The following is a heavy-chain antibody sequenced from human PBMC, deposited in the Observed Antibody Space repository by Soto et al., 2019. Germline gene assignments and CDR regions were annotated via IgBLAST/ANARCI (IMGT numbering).Heavy chain of an antibody. D-gene: IGHD3-3*01. CDR2: IAVGSGNT. V-gene: IGHV1-58*01. CDR3: AAESVTIFGVVNSFDY. Sequence: QMQLVQSGPEVKKPGTSVKVSCKASGFTFTSSAVQWVRQARGQRLEWIGWIAVGSGNTNYAQKFQERVTITRDMSTSTAYMELSSLRSEDTAVYYCAAESVTIFGVVNSFDYWGQGTLVTVSS. CDR1: GFTFTSSA. J-gene: IGHJ4*02.